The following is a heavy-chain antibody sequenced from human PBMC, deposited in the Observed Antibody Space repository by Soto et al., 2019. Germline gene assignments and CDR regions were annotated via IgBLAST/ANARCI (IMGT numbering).Heavy chain of an antibody. CDR2: IYYSGST. D-gene: IGHD3-10*01. CDR1: GGSISSGGYY. V-gene: IGHV4-31*03. J-gene: IGHJ5*02. CDR3: ARGYYYGAGSNWFDP. Sequence: QVQLQESGPGLVKPSQTLSLTCIVSGGSISSGGYYWSWIRQHPGKGLEWIGNIYYSGSTYYNPSLKSRVTISVDTSKNQFSLKLSSVTAADTAVYYCARGYYYGAGSNWFDPWGQGTLVTVSS.